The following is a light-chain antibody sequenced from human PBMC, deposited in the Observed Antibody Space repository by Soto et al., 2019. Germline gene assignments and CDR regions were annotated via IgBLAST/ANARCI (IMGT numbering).Light chain of an antibody. V-gene: IGLV2-14*01. J-gene: IGLJ1*01. CDR3: SSYTTASFYV. CDR2: GVT. CDR1: NSDIGAYNY. Sequence: QSALTQPASVSGSPGQSITISCTGSNSDIGAYNYVSWYQQHPGKAPKLIIHGVTNRPSGVSHRFSGSKSDYTASLTISGLQAEDEGDYYCSSYTTASFYVFGTGT.